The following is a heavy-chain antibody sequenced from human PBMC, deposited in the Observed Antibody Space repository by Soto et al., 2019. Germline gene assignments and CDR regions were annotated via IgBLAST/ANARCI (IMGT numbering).Heavy chain of an antibody. Sequence: EVQLLESGGGLVQPGGSLRLSCAASGFTFSSYAMSWVRQAPGKGLEWVSAISGSGGSTYYADSVKGRFTISRDNSKNTLYLQMNSLRAEDTAVYYCAKDLDSVVITWGYYFDYWGQGTLVTVSS. V-gene: IGHV3-23*01. CDR3: AKDLDSVVITWGYYFDY. D-gene: IGHD3-22*01. CDR1: GFTFSSYA. CDR2: ISGSGGST. J-gene: IGHJ4*02.